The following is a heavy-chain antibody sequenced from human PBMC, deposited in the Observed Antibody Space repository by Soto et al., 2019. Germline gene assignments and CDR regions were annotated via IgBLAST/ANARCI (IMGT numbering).Heavy chain of an antibody. V-gene: IGHV3-74*01. CDR3: SSGHCTNSVCRGYYFDY. CDR1: GFTFSSYW. D-gene: IGHD2-8*01. CDR2: INSDGSST. J-gene: IGHJ4*02. Sequence: EVQLVESGGGLVQPGGSLRLSCAASGFTFSSYWMHWVRQAPGKGLVWVSRINSDGSSTTYADSVKGRFTISRDNAKNTLYLQMNSLRAEDTAVYYCSSGHCTNSVCRGYYFDYWGQGTLVTVSS.